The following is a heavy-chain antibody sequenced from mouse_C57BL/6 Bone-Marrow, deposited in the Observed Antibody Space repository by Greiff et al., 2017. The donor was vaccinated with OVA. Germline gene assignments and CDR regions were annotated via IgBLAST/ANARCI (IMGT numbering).Heavy chain of an antibody. D-gene: IGHD2-3*01. Sequence: EVKLMESGGDLVKPGGSLKLSCAASGFTFSSYGMSWVRQTPDKRLEWVATISSGGSYTYYPDSVKGRFTISRDNAKNTLYLQMSSLKSEDTAMYYCARQGWLLKYFDVWGTGTTVTVSS. CDR2: ISSGGSYT. V-gene: IGHV5-6*01. CDR3: ARQGWLLKYFDV. CDR1: GFTFSSYG. J-gene: IGHJ1*03.